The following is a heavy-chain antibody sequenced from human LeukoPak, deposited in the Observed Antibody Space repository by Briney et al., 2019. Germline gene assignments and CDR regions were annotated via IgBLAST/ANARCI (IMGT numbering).Heavy chain of an antibody. J-gene: IGHJ4*02. Sequence: PGGSLRLSCAASGFTFSDYYMSWIRQAPGKGLEWLSYISSSGSYTNSADSVKGRFTISRDNARESLYLQMNSLRADDTAVYYCVRGVGIAVAGIRFDYWGQGTLVTVSS. V-gene: IGHV3-11*06. CDR2: ISSSGSYT. D-gene: IGHD6-19*01. CDR3: VRGVGIAVAGIRFDY. CDR1: GFTFSDYY.